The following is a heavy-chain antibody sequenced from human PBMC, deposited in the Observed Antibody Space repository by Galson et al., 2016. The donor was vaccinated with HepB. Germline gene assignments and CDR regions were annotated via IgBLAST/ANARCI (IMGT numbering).Heavy chain of an antibody. D-gene: IGHD1-1*01. J-gene: IGHJ3*01. CDR1: GGSISSGSYY. V-gene: IGHV4-61*02. CDR3: ARGMCDMVCPGFNLFDP. Sequence: TLSLTCTVSGGSISSGSYYWSWIRQPAGKGLEYIGRIYTRGNTNYNPSLSSRVTISLDTSQNQFSLKLTSVTAADTAVYYCARGMCDMVCPGFNLFDPWGQGTMVTVSS. CDR2: IYTRGNT.